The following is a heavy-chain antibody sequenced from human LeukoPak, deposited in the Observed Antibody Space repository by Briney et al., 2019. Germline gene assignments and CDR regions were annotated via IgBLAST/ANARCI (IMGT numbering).Heavy chain of an antibody. D-gene: IGHD6-13*01. CDR3: ARGSSSWYQTYYFDY. V-gene: IGHV1-46*01. Sequence: ASVKVSCKASGYTFTSYYMHWVRQAPGQGLEWMGIINPSGGSTSYAQKFQGRVTMTRDTSTSTVYMELSSLRSEDTAVYYCARGSSSWYQTYYFDYWGQGTLVTVSS. CDR2: INPSGGST. J-gene: IGHJ4*02. CDR1: GYTFTSYY.